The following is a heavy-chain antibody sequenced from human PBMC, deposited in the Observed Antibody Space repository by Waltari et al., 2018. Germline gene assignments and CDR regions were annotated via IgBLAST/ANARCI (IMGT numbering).Heavy chain of an antibody. Sequence: QVQLVQSGAEVKKPGASVKVSCKASGYTLTGYYMHWVRQAPGQGLEWMGRINPNSGGTNYAQKFQGRVTMTRDTSISTAYMELSRLRSDDTAVYYCARDLMGGYYYFDYWGQGTLVTVSS. D-gene: IGHD3-22*01. CDR3: ARDLMGGYYYFDY. CDR2: INPNSGGT. J-gene: IGHJ4*02. V-gene: IGHV1-2*06. CDR1: GYTLTGYY.